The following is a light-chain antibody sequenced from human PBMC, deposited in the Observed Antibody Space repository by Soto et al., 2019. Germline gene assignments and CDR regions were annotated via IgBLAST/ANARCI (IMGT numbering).Light chain of an antibody. CDR3: LNYFEWPRWP. Sequence: EIVLRQSPGTLSLSPGERATLSCSASQSISNNLAWYQQQPGQTPRLLIYGAYTTATGIPDRFSGSGTGTEFTLTIRRLKSEDLAVYYCLNYFEWPRWPFGKG. CDR2: GAY. V-gene: IGKV3-15*01. J-gene: IGKJ1*01. CDR1: QSISNN.